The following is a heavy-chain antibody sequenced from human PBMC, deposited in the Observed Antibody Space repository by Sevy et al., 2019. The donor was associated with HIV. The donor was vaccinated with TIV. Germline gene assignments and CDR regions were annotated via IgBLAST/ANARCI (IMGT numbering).Heavy chain of an antibody. Sequence: GGSLRFSCAASGFTFGSYGMHWVRQAPGKGLEWVAYISYDRSDKNYADSVKGRFTISRDNSKNTVFLQLDSLRPEDTAVYYCARFFSSYYFDYLGQGALGTGSS. J-gene: IGHJ4*02. CDR2: ISYDRSDK. V-gene: IGHV3-30*06. CDR1: GFTFGSYG. CDR3: ARFFSSYYFDY.